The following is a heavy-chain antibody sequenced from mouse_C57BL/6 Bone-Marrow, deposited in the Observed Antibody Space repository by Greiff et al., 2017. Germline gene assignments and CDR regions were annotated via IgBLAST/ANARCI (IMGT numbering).Heavy chain of an antibody. D-gene: IGHD1-1*01. CDR2: IYPRSRNT. V-gene: IGHV1-81*01. Sequence: QVQLQQSGAELARPGASVKLSCKASGYTFTSYGISWVKQRTGQGLEWIGEIYPRSRNTYYNEKFKGKATLTADKSSSTAYMELRSLTSEDSAVYFCARRDYGSSMDYWGQGTSVTVSS. J-gene: IGHJ4*01. CDR3: ARRDYGSSMDY. CDR1: GYTFTSYG.